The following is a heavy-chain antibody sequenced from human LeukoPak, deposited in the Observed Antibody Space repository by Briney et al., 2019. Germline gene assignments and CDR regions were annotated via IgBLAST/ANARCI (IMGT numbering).Heavy chain of an antibody. CDR2: ISSRSTYI. V-gene: IGHV3-21*01. CDR1: RFTFSTYS. Sequence: KPGGSLRLSCAASRFTFSTYSMNWVRQAPGKGLEWVSSISSRSTYIYYADSVKGRFTISRDNSKNMLYLQMNSLRAEDTAVYYCARTSTVTTHFQHWGQGTLVTVSS. CDR3: ARTSTVTTHFQH. J-gene: IGHJ1*01. D-gene: IGHD4-17*01.